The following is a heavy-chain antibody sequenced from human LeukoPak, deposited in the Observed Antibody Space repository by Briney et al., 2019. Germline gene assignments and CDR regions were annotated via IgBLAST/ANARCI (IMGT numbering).Heavy chain of an antibody. CDR3: AKDPHYSDTGAFDI. J-gene: IGHJ3*02. CDR2: INDGGGIV. V-gene: IGHV3-23*01. Sequence: GGSLRLSCAASGFTFANYAMTWVRQAPGKGLQWVSSINDGGGIVYYADSVKVRFTISRDNSKNTLYLQMDRLRAADTAVYYCAKDPHYSDTGAFDIWGQGTMVTVSS. D-gene: IGHD3-22*01. CDR1: GFTFANYA.